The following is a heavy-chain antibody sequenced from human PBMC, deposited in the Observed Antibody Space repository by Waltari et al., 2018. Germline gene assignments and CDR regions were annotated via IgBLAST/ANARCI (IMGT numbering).Heavy chain of an antibody. J-gene: IGHJ3*02. D-gene: IGHD2-15*01. Sequence: QVQLVQSGAEVKKPGASVKVSCKASGYTFTSYAMHWVRQAPGQRLEWMGWINAGNGNTKYSQKFQGRVTITRDTSASTAYMELSSLRSEDTAVYYCAREGVSGGSPRAFDIWGQGTMVTVSS. CDR1: GYTFTSYA. V-gene: IGHV1-3*01. CDR2: INAGNGNT. CDR3: AREGVSGGSPRAFDI.